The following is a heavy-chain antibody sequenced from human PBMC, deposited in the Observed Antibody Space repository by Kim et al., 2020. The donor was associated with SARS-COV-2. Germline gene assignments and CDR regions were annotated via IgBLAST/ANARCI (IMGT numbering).Heavy chain of an antibody. D-gene: IGHD3-3*01. V-gene: IGHV1-2*02. CDR3: ARTGRDGYIWRSYYFDY. Sequence: ASVKVSCKASRYTFSGYYMHWVRQAPGQGLEWMGWINPNSGGTNNAQKFQGRVTMTRDTSISTVYMELSRLRSDDTAVYYCARTGRDGYIWRSYYFDYWG. CDR1: RYTFSGYY. CDR2: INPNSGGT. J-gene: IGHJ4*01.